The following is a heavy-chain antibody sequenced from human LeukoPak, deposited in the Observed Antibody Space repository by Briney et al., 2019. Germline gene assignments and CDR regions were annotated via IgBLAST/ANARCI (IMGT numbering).Heavy chain of an antibody. CDR1: GFTSIAYA. J-gene: IGHJ6*02. Sequence: GSLRLSCVGSGFTSIAYALTWARQAPGKGLEWVSGIGGGGVTTYHADSVKGRFTISRDNSKNTLYLQMNSLRADDTAIYYCARNQQLGGHSYYYYGMDAWGQGTTVTVSS. CDR2: IGGGGVTT. D-gene: IGHD3-16*01. CDR3: ARNQQLGGHSYYYYGMDA. V-gene: IGHV3-23*01.